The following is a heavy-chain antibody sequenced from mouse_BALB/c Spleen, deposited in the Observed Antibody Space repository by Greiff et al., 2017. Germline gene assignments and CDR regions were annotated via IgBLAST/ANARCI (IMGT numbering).Heavy chain of an antibody. Sequence: QVQLQQSGAELVRPGSSVKISCKASGYAFSSSWMNWVKQRPGQGLAWIGQIYPGDGDTNYNGKFKGKATLTADKSSSTAYMQLSSRTSEDSAVYFCARDGNYEYYFDYWGQGTTLTVSS. CDR2: IYPGDGDT. V-gene: IGHV1-80*01. CDR1: GYAFSSSW. CDR3: ARDGNYEYYFDY. J-gene: IGHJ2*01. D-gene: IGHD2-1*01.